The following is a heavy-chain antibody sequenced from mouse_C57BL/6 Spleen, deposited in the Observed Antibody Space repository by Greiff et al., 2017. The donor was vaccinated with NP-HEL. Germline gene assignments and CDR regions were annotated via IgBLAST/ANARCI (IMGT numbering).Heavy chain of an antibody. Sequence: EVQLVESGGGLVQPGGSLSLSCAASGFTFTDYYMSWVRQPPGKALEWLGFIRNKANGYTTEYSASVKGRFTISRDNSQSILYLQMNALRAEDSATYYCARSMITPYYFDYWGQGTTLTVSS. V-gene: IGHV7-3*01. D-gene: IGHD2-4*01. J-gene: IGHJ2*01. CDR3: ARSMITPYYFDY. CDR2: IRNKANGYTT. CDR1: GFTFTDYY.